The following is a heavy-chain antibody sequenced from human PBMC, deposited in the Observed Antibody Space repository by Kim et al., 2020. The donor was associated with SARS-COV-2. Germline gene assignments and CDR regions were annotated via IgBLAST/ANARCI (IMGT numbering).Heavy chain of an antibody. CDR3: ARRETYYYDSSGYYGPHRYDYYYYGMVV. CDR1: GFTFSSYS. V-gene: IGHV3-48*01. J-gene: IGHJ6*02. D-gene: IGHD3-22*01. CDR2: ISSSSSTI. Sequence: GGSLRLSCADSGFTFSSYSMNWVRQAPGKGLEWVSYISSSSSTIYYADSVKGRFTISRDNAKNSLYLQMNSLRAEDTAVYYCARRETYYYDSSGYYGPHRYDYYYYGMVVGGQETTVTVS.